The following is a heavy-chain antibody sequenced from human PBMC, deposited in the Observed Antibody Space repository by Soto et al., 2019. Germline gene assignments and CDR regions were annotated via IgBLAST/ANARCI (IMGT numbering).Heavy chain of an antibody. J-gene: IGHJ4*02. Sequence: GGSLRLSCAASGFTFRDYWMSWVRQAPGKGLEWVASITPDGGNQYYVDSVKGRFIISRDNARDSLYLQMNSLRDDDMAMYYCAKLRGGTTIYDYWGQGTLVTVSS. D-gene: IGHD3-10*01. CDR2: ITPDGGNQ. V-gene: IGHV3-7*01. CDR3: AKLRGGTTIYDY. CDR1: GFTFRDYW.